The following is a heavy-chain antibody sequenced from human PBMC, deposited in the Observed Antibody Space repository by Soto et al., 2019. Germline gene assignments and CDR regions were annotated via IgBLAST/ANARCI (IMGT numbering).Heavy chain of an antibody. V-gene: IGHV4-39*01. Sequence: QLQLQESGPGLVKPSETLSLTCTVSGGSISSSSYYWGWIRQPPGKGLEWIGSIYYSGSTYYNPSLKSRVTISVDTSKNQFSLKLSSVTAADTAVYYCASTYSSSWYDKWYFDLWGRGTLVTVSS. J-gene: IGHJ2*01. D-gene: IGHD6-13*01. CDR1: GGSISSSSYY. CDR2: IYYSGST. CDR3: ASTYSSSWYDKWYFDL.